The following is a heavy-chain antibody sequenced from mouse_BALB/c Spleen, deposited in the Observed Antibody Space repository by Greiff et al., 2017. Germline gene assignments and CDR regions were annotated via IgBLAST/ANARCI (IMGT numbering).Heavy chain of an antibody. CDR3: ARSGNYAFDY. V-gene: IGHV14-4*02. Sequence: VQLQQSGAELVRSGASVKLSCTASGFNIKDYYMHWVKQRPEQGLEWIGWIDPENGDTEYAPKFQGKATMTADTSSNTAYLQLSSLTSEDTAVYYCARSGNYAFDYWGQGTTLTVSS. J-gene: IGHJ2*01. CDR1: GFNIKDYY. CDR2: IDPENGDT. D-gene: IGHD2-1*01.